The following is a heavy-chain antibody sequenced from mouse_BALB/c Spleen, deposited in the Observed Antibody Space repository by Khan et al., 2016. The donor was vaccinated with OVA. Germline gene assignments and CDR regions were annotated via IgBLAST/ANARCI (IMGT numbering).Heavy chain of an antibody. J-gene: IGHJ2*01. CDR3: ARIQGGDFDY. Sequence: VQLKESGPGLVKPSQSLSLTCTVTGYSITSDYAWNWIRQFPGNKLEWMGYISYSGNTNYNPSLKSRISITRDTSKNQFFLQLNFVTIEDTATYYCARIQGGDFDYWGQGTTLTVSS. CDR2: ISYSGNT. D-gene: IGHD3-2*02. V-gene: IGHV3-2*02. CDR1: GYSITSDYA.